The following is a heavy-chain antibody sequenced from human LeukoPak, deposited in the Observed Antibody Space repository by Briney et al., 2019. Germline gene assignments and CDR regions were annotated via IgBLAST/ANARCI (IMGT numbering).Heavy chain of an antibody. CDR3: ARGAGTIFGEYYYYMDV. D-gene: IGHD3-3*01. CDR2: ISSSGSYI. V-gene: IGHV3-21*01. CDR1: GVTFSDSA. J-gene: IGHJ6*03. Sequence: GSLRLSCAASGVTFSDSAMTWVRQVPVKGLEWVSSISSSGSYIYYADSVKGRFTISRDNAKSSLYLEMNSLSADDTAVYHCARGAGTIFGEYYYYMDVWGKGTAVTVSS.